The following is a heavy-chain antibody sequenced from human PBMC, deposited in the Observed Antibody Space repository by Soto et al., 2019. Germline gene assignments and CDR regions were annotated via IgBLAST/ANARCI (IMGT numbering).Heavy chain of an antibody. CDR2: IYYSGRT. CDR3: ARGRAILWFGELLADGYYMDV. D-gene: IGHD3-10*01. V-gene: IGHV4-59*12. Sequence: SETLSLTCTVSGGSISSYYWSWIRQPPGKGLEWIGYIYYSGRTNYNPSLKSRVTISVDKAKNQFSLKLSSVTAADTAVYYCARGRAILWFGELLADGYYMDVWGKGTPVTVSS. J-gene: IGHJ6*03. CDR1: GGSISSYY.